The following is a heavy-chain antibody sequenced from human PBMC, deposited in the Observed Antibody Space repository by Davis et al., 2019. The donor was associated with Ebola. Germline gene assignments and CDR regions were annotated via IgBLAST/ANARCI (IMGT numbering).Heavy chain of an antibody. Sequence: GESLKISCAASGFTFSSYGMHWVRQAPGKGPEWVAFIRYYGSNQYYADSVKGRFTISRDNSKNTLYLQMNSLRAEDTAVYYCAKDQKQEDTAMVTGMDVWGQGTTVTVSS. V-gene: IGHV3-30*02. CDR3: AKDQKQEDTAMVTGMDV. CDR2: IRYYGSNQ. D-gene: IGHD5-18*01. CDR1: GFTFSSYG. J-gene: IGHJ6*02.